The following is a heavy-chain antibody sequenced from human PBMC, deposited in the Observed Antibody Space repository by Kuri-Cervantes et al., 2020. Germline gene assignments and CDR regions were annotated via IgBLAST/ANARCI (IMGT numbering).Heavy chain of an antibody. V-gene: IGHV3-7*01. CDR3: ARDCVAARPGWFDP. CDR1: GFTFYKYW. Sequence: GGSLRLSCVASGFTFYKYWMSWVRQAPGKGLEWVANIKVDGSEKNYLDSVKGRFTISRDNSKNTLYLQMNSPRAEDSAIYYCARDCVAARPGWFDPWGQGALVTVSS. D-gene: IGHD6-6*01. J-gene: IGHJ5*02. CDR2: IKVDGSEK.